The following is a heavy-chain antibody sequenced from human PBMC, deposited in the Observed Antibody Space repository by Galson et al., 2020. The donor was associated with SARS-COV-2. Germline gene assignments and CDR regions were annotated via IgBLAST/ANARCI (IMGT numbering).Heavy chain of an antibody. Sequence: ASETLSLTYAVSGVSISSNNWWSWVRQPPGKGLEWIGEIYHSKNSNYNPSLKGRVTISIDKSKNQFSLRLTSVTAADTAVYFCARAPDYWGQGILVTVSS. J-gene: IGHJ4*02. CDR3: ARAPDY. CDR1: GVSISSNNW. V-gene: IGHV4-4*02. CDR2: IYHSKNS.